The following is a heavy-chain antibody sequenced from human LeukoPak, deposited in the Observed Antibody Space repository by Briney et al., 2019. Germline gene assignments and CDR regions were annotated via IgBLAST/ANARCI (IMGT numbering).Heavy chain of an antibody. CDR1: GFTFTSSA. J-gene: IGHJ3*02. Sequence: ASVKVSCKASGFTFTSSAMQWMRQARGQRLEGIGWIVVGSGNTNYAQTFQERVTITRDMHTRTAYMELSSLRSRDTAVYYCAAPKRIVGAVGDAFDIWGQGTMVTVSS. CDR3: AAPKRIVGAVGDAFDI. CDR2: IVVGSGNT. V-gene: IGHV1-58*02. D-gene: IGHD1-26*01.